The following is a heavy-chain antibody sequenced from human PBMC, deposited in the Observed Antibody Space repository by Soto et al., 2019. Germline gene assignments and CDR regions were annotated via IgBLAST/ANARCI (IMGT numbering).Heavy chain of an antibody. CDR1: GFTFDDYA. CDR3: AKDRYYYDSSGSLGYFDY. Sequence: GGSLRLSCAASGFTFDDYAMHWARQAPGKGLEWVSGISGSGGSTYYADSVKGRFTISRDNSKNTLYLQMNSLRAEDTAVYYCAKDRYYYDSSGSLGYFDYWGQGTLVTVSS. V-gene: IGHV3-23*01. CDR2: ISGSGGST. D-gene: IGHD3-22*01. J-gene: IGHJ4*02.